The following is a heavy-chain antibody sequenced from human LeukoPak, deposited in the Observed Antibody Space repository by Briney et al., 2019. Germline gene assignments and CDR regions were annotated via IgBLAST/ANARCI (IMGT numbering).Heavy chain of an antibody. D-gene: IGHD2-15*01. CDR3: ARVGYCSGGSCYGSDY. Sequence: PSETLSLTCTVSGGSISNYYWSWIRQPPGKGLEWIGYIYYSGSTNYNPSLKSRVTISLDTSKNHFSLRLSSVTAADTAVYYCARVGYCSGGSCYGSDYWGQGTLVSVSS. V-gene: IGHV4-59*08. J-gene: IGHJ4*02. CDR2: IYYSGST. CDR1: GGSISNYY.